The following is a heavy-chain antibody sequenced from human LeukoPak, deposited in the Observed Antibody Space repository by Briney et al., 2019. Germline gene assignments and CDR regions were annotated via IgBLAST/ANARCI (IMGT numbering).Heavy chain of an antibody. Sequence: SGTLSLTCAVSGGAISSANWWSWARQPPGKGLEWIGEIFHSGNTNYNPSLKSRVTISVDKPKNQFSLKLTSVTAADKAVYYCARESCTSSSCYARYYYGMEVWGKGTTVTVSS. V-gene: IGHV4-4*02. D-gene: IGHD2-2*01. CDR3: ARESCTSSSCYARYYYGMEV. CDR2: IFHSGNT. J-gene: IGHJ6*04. CDR1: GGAISSANW.